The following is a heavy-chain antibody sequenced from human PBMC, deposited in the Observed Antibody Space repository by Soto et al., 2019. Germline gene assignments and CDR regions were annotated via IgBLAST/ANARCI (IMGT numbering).Heavy chain of an antibody. J-gene: IGHJ4*02. D-gene: IGHD1-1*01. CDR1: GGSIRSSNW. CDR3: ARVGTTMMYFDY. Sequence: SSETLSLTCAVSGGSIRSSNWWSWVRQPPGKGLEWIGEIYQSGNANYNPSLKSRVTISVDKSKNQFSLKLSSVTAADTAVYYCARVGTTMMYFDYWGQGTLVTVSS. CDR2: IYQSGNA. V-gene: IGHV4-4*02.